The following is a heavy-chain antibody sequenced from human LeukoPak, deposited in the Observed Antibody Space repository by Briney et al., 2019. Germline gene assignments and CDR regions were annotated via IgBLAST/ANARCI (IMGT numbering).Heavy chain of an antibody. CDR1: GFTFSNSW. Sequence: PGGSLRLSCAASGFTFSNSWMHWVCQAPEKGLEWVADIKCDGSEKCYVDSVKGRLTISRDNAKNSLYLQVSSLRAEDMTVYYCVRGVGSSTSCYVRAFDIWGQGTMVTVSS. CDR2: IKCDGSEK. V-gene: IGHV3-52*01. J-gene: IGHJ3*02. D-gene: IGHD2-2*01. CDR3: VRGVGSSTSCYVRAFDI.